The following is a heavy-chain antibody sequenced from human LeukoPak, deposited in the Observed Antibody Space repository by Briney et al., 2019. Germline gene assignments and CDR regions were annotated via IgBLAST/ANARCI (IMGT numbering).Heavy chain of an antibody. V-gene: IGHV3-23*01. CDR2: IFGSCAST. Sequence: XAMSWVXQAPGKGVEWVSSIFGSCASTYYPHSVTRRFTISTDNSKNTLYLQMNSLRAEDTAVYYCAKIAVLRPRGAFDIWGQGTMVTVSS. CDR1: XA. D-gene: IGHD3-3*01. CDR3: AKIAVLRPRGAFDI. J-gene: IGHJ3*02.